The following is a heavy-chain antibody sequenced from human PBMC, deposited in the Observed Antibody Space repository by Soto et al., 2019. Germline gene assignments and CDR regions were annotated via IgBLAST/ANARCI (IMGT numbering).Heavy chain of an antibody. D-gene: IGHD2-2*02. CDR1: GYSVTNYW. CDR3: ARHDCSSTRCYNFGMDV. CDR2: IDPSDSYI. Sequence: GESLKISCNGSGYSVTNYWISWVRQMPGKGLEWMGRIDPSDSYIKYSPSFQGHVTISADNSISTAYLQWSSLKASDTAMYYCARHDCSSTRCYNFGMDVWGQGTTVTVSS. V-gene: IGHV5-10-1*01. J-gene: IGHJ6*02.